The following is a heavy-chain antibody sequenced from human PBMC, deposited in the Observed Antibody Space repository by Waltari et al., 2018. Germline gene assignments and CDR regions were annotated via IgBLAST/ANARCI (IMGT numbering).Heavy chain of an antibody. CDR1: GFTFSGYW. Sequence: GFTFSGYWMYWVRQAPGKGLVWVSRIISDGSTTSYADSVKGRFTISRDNAKNTLYLQMNSLRADDTAVYYCARVTIAAGGYFDYWGQGALVTVSS. D-gene: IGHD6-13*01. CDR3: ARVTIAAGGYFDY. CDR2: IISDGSTT. J-gene: IGHJ4*02. V-gene: IGHV3-74*01.